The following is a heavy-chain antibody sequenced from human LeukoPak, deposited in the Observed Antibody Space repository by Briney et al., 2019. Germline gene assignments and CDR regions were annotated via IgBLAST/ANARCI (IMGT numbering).Heavy chain of an antibody. CDR3: ARGKGAAAGRASFDY. D-gene: IGHD6-13*01. J-gene: IGHJ4*02. CDR1: GYSISSGYY. CDR2: IYHSGST. Sequence: SETLSLTCTVSGYSISSGYYWGWIRPPPGKGLEWIGSIYHSGSTYYNPSLKSRVTISVDTSENQFSLKLSSVTAADTAVYYCARGKGAAAGRASFDYWGQGTLVTVSS. V-gene: IGHV4-38-2*02.